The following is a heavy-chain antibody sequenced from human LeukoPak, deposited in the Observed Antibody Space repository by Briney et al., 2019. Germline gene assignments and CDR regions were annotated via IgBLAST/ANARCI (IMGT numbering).Heavy chain of an antibody. V-gene: IGHV4-61*02. Sequence: TLSLTCTVSGDSITSGTYSWSWIRQPAGKGLEWIGRIYATGSTKYNPSLQSRVTISLDTSKNHFSLNLSSMTAADTAVYYCARGPLLQYFHHWGQGALVTVSS. J-gene: IGHJ1*01. D-gene: IGHD3-10*01. CDR1: GDSITSGTYS. CDR3: ARGPLLQYFHH. CDR2: IYATGST.